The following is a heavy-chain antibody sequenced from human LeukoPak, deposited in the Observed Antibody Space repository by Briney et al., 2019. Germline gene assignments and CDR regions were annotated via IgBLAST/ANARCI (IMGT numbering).Heavy chain of an antibody. CDR3: ARAGDFARNQRTYYMDV. V-gene: IGHV4-4*07. CDR2: IYSSGTS. CDR1: GGSISGYV. Sequence: SETLSLTCTVSGGSISGYVWSWIRQPAGKGLEWIGRIYSSGTSNYNPSLKSRVTMSVDTSKNQFSLKVTSVTAADTAVYYCARAGDFARNQRTYYMDVWGRGTTITVSS. J-gene: IGHJ6*03. D-gene: IGHD3-16*01.